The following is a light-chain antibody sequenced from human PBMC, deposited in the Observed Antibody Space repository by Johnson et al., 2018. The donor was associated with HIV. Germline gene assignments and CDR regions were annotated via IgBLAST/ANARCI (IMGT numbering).Light chain of an antibody. Sequence: QSVLTQPPSASWTPGQRVTISCSGSSSNIGSNTVNWYQQLPGTAPKLLIYRNNQRPSGVPDRFSGSKSGTSASLAISGLQAEDEADYYCAAWDDSLRGVFGTGTKVTVL. V-gene: IGLV1-44*01. CDR1: SSNIGSNT. CDR3: AAWDDSLRGV. J-gene: IGLJ1*01. CDR2: RNN.